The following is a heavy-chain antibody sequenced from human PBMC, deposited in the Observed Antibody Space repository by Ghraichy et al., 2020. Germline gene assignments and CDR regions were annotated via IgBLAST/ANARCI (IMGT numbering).Heavy chain of an antibody. Sequence: GGSLRLSCAASGFTFSSYNMHWVRHAPGKGLEWVSAIGTAGDTYSPGSVKGRFPFSRENAKNSLYLQMNSLRAGDTAVYYCARGAPTVVQAAPLWDYYYMDVWGKGTTVTVCS. CDR2: IGTAGDT. D-gene: IGHD2-2*01. CDR3: ARGAPTVVQAAPLWDYYYMDV. CDR1: GFTFSSYN. V-gene: IGHV3-13*01. J-gene: IGHJ6*03.